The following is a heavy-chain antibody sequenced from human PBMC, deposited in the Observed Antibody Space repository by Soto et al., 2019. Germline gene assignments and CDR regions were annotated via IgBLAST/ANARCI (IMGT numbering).Heavy chain of an antibody. D-gene: IGHD2-2*01. CDR3: ARSRMGHASPTDF. V-gene: IGHV4-30-4*08. CDR1: GESIRSSAFY. J-gene: IGHJ4*01. Sequence: SETLSLTCSVSGESIRSSAFYWGWVRQLPGKTLEWLGFIYYDGNTYYNPSLKSRLRISSDTSNNQVSLTLSSATATDTATYYCARSRMGHASPTDFWGHGILVTVPQ. CDR2: IYYDGNT.